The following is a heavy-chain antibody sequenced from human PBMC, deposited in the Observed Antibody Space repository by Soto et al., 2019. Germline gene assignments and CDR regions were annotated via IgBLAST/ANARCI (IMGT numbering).Heavy chain of an antibody. Sequence: QVQLVQSGAEVKKPGSSLKVSCKASGGTFSSRGTTWGRQAPGQGLEWMGGSIPTFGTPKYAQRFQGRVSITADKSTTTAYMELSSLRSEDTAVYYCAREGWPLLQTGMDVWGQGTTVTVSS. V-gene: IGHV1-69*06. CDR1: GGTFSSRG. CDR2: SIPTFGTP. CDR3: AREGWPLLQTGMDV. J-gene: IGHJ6*02. D-gene: IGHD2-15*01.